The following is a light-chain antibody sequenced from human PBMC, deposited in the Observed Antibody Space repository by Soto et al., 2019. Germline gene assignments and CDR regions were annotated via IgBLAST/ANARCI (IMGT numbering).Light chain of an antibody. J-gene: IGLJ2*01. V-gene: IGLV2-14*03. Sequence: QSALTQPASLSGSPGQSITISCTGTCSDIGAYNFVSWYQQHPGKAPKLMLYDVNIRPSGVSNRFSGAKSGNTASLTISGLQAEDEADYYCTSWTTSTTMIFGGGTKLTVL. CDR3: TSWTTSTTMI. CDR1: CSDIGAYNF. CDR2: DVN.